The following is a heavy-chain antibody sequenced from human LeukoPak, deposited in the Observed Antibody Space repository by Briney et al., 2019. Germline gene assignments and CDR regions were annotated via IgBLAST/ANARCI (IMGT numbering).Heavy chain of an antibody. Sequence: SETLSLTCAVYGGSFSGYYWSWIRQPPGKGLEWIGEINHSGSTNYNPSLKSRVTISVDTSKNQFSLKLSSVTAADTAVYYCARGDSSSSKYGWYFDLWGRGTLVTVSS. CDR1: GGSFSGYY. J-gene: IGHJ2*01. V-gene: IGHV4-34*01. D-gene: IGHD6-6*01. CDR2: INHSGST. CDR3: ARGDSSSSKYGWYFDL.